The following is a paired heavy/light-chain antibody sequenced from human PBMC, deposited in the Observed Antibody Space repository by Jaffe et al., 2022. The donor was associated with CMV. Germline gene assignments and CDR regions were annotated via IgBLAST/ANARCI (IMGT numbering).Light chain of an antibody. CDR2: RNN. Sequence: QSVLTQPPSASGTPGQRVTISCSGSSSNIGSNYVYWYQQLPGTAPKLLIYRNNQRPSGVPDRFSGSKSGTSASLAISGLRSEDEADYYCAAWDDSLSGPWVFGGGTKLTVL. V-gene: IGLV1-47*01. J-gene: IGLJ3*02. CDR1: SSNIGSNY. CDR3: AAWDDSLSGPWV.
Heavy chain of an antibody. CDR2: IKSKTDGGTT. Sequence: EVQLVESGGGLVKPGGSLRLSCAASGFTFSNAWMSWVRQAPGKGLEWVGRIKSKTDGGTTDYAAPVKGRFTISRDDSKNTLYLQMNSLKTEDTAVYYCTTLPSITMIAGRSAFDIWGQGTMVTVSS. D-gene: IGHD3-22*01. V-gene: IGHV3-15*01. CDR3: TTLPSITMIAGRSAFDI. J-gene: IGHJ3*02. CDR1: GFTFSNAW.